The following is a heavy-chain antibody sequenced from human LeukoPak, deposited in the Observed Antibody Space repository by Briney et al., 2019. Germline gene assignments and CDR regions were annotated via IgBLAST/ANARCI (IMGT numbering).Heavy chain of an antibody. J-gene: IGHJ4*02. CDR1: GGSISSGGYS. V-gene: IGHV4-30-2*01. D-gene: IGHD3-10*01. CDR3: ARVTAMVRGVIPFFDY. CDR2: ISHSGST. Sequence: SETLSLTCAVSGGSISSGGYSWSWIRQPPGKCLEWIGYISHSGSTYYNPSLNSRVAISVDRSKSQCSLKLSSVAAADTAVYYCARVTAMVRGVIPFFDYWGQGTLVTVSS.